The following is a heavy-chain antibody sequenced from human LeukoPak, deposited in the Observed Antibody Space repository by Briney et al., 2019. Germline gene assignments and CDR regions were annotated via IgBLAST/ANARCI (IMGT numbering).Heavy chain of an antibody. CDR2: IKPKTDGETT. Sequence: GGSLRLSCAASGFTFSNAYMNWVRQAPGKGLEWVGRIKPKTDGETTEYAAPVKGRFSISRDDSKNMLYLQLNSLKTEDTAVYYCITPLPYSAQGGQGTLVTVSS. CDR3: ITPLPYSAQ. J-gene: IGHJ4*02. D-gene: IGHD2-21*01. V-gene: IGHV3-15*07. CDR1: GFTFSNAY.